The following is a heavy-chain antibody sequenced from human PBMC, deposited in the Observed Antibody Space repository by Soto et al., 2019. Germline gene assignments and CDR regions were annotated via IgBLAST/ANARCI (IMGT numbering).Heavy chain of an antibody. J-gene: IGHJ6*02. Sequence: SVKVSCKASGGTFSSYAISWVRQAPGQGLEWMGGIIPIFGTANYAQKFQGRVTITADESTSTAYMELSSLRSEDTAVYYCASAGSYYYGMDVWGQGTTVTVSS. CDR3: ASAGSYYYGMDV. V-gene: IGHV1-69*13. D-gene: IGHD1-26*01. CDR2: IIPIFGTA. CDR1: GGTFSSYA.